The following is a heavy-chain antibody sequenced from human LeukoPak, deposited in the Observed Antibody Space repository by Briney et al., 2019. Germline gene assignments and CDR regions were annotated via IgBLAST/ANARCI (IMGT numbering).Heavy chain of an antibody. CDR2: ISGSGGST. CDR1: GFTFSSYA. CDR3: AKGSSSSYGSAGYLDY. Sequence: GGSLRLSCAASGFTFSSYAMSWVRQAPGKGLEWVSAISGSGGSTYYADSVKGRFTISRDNSKNTLYLQMNSLRAEDTAVYYCAKGSSSSYGSAGYLDYWGQGTLVTVSS. D-gene: IGHD3-10*01. J-gene: IGHJ4*02. V-gene: IGHV3-23*01.